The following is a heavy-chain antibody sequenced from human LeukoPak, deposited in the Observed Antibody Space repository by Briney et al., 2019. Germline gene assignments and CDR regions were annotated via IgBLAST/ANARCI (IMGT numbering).Heavy chain of an antibody. Sequence: ASVKVSCKAYGYTFTSYGISWVRQAPGQGLEWMGWISGNNRNTNYAQRLQGRVAMTTDTSTSTAYVELRSLRSDDTALYYCARVRVNYVWGNYPVDYWGQGTLVTVSS. D-gene: IGHD3-16*02. CDR3: ARVRVNYVWGNYPVDY. CDR2: ISGNNRNT. V-gene: IGHV1-18*01. J-gene: IGHJ4*02. CDR1: GYTFTSYG.